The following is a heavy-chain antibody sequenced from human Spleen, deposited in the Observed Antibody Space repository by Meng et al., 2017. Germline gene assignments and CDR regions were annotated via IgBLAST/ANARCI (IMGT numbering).Heavy chain of an antibody. Sequence: SETLSLTCVVSGGSFSDYYWSWIRQPPGKGLGWIGEINHSGSTNYNPSLESRATISVDTSQNNLSLKLSSVTAADSAVYYCARGAVVTLIFYHAMDVWGQGTTVTVSS. CDR2: INHSGST. D-gene: IGHD2-21*02. J-gene: IGHJ6*02. CDR1: GGSFSDYY. CDR3: ARGAVVTLIFYHAMDV. V-gene: IGHV4-34*01.